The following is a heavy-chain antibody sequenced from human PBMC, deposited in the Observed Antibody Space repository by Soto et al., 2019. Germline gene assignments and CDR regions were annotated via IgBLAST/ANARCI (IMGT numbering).Heavy chain of an antibody. CDR1: GYTFTSYG. D-gene: IGHD6-25*01. Sequence: GASVKVSCKASGYTFTSYGISWVRQPPGQGLEWRGWISSYNGNTNYAQKLQGRVTMTTDTSTSTAYMELRSLRSDDTAVYYCARDCSLPAAQRDVFAIRAQGTFVPVSS. J-gene: IGHJ3*02. V-gene: IGHV1-18*04. CDR3: ARDCSLPAAQRDVFAI. CDR2: ISSYNGNT.